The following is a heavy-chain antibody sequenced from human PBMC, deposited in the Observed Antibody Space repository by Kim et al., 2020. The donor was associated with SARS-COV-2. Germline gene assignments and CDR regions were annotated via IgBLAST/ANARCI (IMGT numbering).Heavy chain of an antibody. D-gene: IGHD3-16*01. V-gene: IGHV1-69*01. J-gene: IGHJ6*02. Sequence: NYARKWQGRVTIAADEATNTAYVELSSLRSEDTAIYYCATADLDYGLDVWGQGTTVTVS. CDR3: ATADLDYGLDV.